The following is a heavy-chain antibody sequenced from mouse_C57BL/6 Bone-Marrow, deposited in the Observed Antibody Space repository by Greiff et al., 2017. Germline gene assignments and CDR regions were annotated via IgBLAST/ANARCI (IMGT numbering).Heavy chain of an antibody. CDR2: INPNYGTT. CDR1: GYSFTDYN. J-gene: IGHJ3*01. V-gene: IGHV1-39*01. CDR3: AKESDDAWFAY. Sequence: EVKVVESGPELVKPGASVQISCKASGYSFTDYNMNWVKQSTGQSLEWIGGINPNYGTTSYNQKFKGKATLTVDQSTNTAYMQLNSLTSEDSAVYYCAKESDDAWFAYWGQGTLVTVSA.